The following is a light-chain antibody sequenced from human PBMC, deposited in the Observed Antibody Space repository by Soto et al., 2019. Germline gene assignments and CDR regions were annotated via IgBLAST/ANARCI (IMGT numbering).Light chain of an antibody. CDR1: QSIRSW. CDR3: QQYEAYPLT. V-gene: IGKV1-5*03. Sequence: DIQMTQSPSTLSASVGDRVTITCRASQSIRSWLAWYQQKPGKAPELLIQKASSLQSGVPSRFSGSGSGTEFILTISSLQPDDFASYYCQQYEAYPLTFGGGTKVEIK. J-gene: IGKJ4*01. CDR2: KAS.